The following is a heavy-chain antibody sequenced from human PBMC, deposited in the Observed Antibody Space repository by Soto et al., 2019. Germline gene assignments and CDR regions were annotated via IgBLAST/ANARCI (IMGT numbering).Heavy chain of an antibody. CDR3: AREEPTTAVFDY. J-gene: IGHJ4*02. V-gene: IGHV1-69*13. Sequence: SVKVSCKASGGTFSSYAISWVRQAPGQGLEWMGGIIPIFGTANYAQKFQGRVTITADESTSTAYMELSSLRSEDTAVYYCAREEPTTAVFDYWGQGTLVTVSS. CDR1: GGTFSSYA. CDR2: IIPIFGTA. D-gene: IGHD1-26*01.